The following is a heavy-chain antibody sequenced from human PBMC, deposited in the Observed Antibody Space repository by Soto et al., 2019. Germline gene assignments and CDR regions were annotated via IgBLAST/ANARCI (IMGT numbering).Heavy chain of an antibody. CDR1: GFTFSTYW. CDR2: INSDGSST. D-gene: IGHD6-19*01. V-gene: IGHV3-74*01. Sequence: EVQLVESGGGLVQPGGSLRLSCAASGFTFSTYWMHWVRQAPGKGLVWVSHINSDGSSTRYADSVKGRFTISRDNAKNTLYLPMNSLRAEVTAVYYCTRDLSSGWYQNAFDIWGQGTMVTVSS. J-gene: IGHJ3*02. CDR3: TRDLSSGWYQNAFDI.